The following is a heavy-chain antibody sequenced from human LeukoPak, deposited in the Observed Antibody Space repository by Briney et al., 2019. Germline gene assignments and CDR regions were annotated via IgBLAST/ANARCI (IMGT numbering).Heavy chain of an antibody. CDR3: ARDGAAIVGATQTYYLDY. CDR2: IYHSGST. Sequence: SGTLSLTCAVSGGSFSSCNLWSWVRQPPGKGVEWIGVIYHSGSTNYNPSLKSRVTISVDTSKNQFSLKLSSVTAADTAVYYCARDGAAIVGATQTYYLDYWGQGTLVTVSS. CDR1: GGSFSSCNL. V-gene: IGHV4-4*02. D-gene: IGHD1-26*01. J-gene: IGHJ4*02.